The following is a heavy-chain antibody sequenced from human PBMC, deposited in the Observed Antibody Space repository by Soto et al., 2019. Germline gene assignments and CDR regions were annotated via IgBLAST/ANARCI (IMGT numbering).Heavy chain of an antibody. J-gene: IGHJ3*02. V-gene: IGHV3-7*01. CDR2: IKQDGTKK. CDR3: ARGDTPMITGMDSFDI. CDR1: GFTFSRYW. D-gene: IGHD5-18*01. Sequence: GGSLRLSCAASGFTFSRYWMNWVRQAPGRGLEWVANIKQDGTKKNYVDSVKGRFTISRDNARKSLYLQMDSLRAEDTAVYYCARGDTPMITGMDSFDIWGQGTMVTVS.